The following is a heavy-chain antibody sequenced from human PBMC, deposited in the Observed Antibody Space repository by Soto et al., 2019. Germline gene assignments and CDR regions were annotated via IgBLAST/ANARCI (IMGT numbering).Heavy chain of an antibody. CDR3: ARDLVGVVIMKAMGAFDI. J-gene: IGHJ3*02. Sequence: QVQLVQSGAEVKKPGSSVKVSCKASGGTFSSYTISWVRQARGQGLEWMGRIIPILGIANYAQKFQGRVTITADKSTSTDYMELSSLRSEDTAVYYCARDLVGVVIMKAMGAFDIWGQGTMVTVSS. CDR1: GGTFSSYT. V-gene: IGHV1-69*08. CDR2: IIPILGIA. D-gene: IGHD3-3*01.